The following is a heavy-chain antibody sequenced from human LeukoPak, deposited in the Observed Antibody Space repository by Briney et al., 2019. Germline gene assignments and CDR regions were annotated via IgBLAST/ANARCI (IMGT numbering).Heavy chain of an antibody. CDR1: RGSTSGHY. J-gene: IGHJ4*02. V-gene: IGHV4-59*11. CDR2: IHYSGRT. Sequence: SETLSHTCTLSRGSTSGHYWGWIRQPPGKGLEWIGYIHYSGRTDYKPSLRSRLTLSLDTSRNRFSLKLRSVSAADTAVYYCVRENYFDKWGRGTLVTVSS. CDR3: VRENYFDK.